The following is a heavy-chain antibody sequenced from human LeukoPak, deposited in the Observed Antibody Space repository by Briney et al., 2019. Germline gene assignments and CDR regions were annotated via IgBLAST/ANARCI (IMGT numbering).Heavy chain of an antibody. D-gene: IGHD3-3*01. CDR1: GFSLSTSGVG. J-gene: IGHJ4*02. CDR3: AHRLARYDFWSGYYTWYFDY. V-gene: IGHV2-5*01. Sequence: SGPTLVKPTQTLTLTCTFSGFSLSTSGVGVGWIRQPPGEALEWLALIYWNDDKRYSPSLKSRLTITKDTSKNQVVLTMTNMDPVDTATYYCAHRLARYDFWSGYYTWYFDYWGQGTLVTVSS. CDR2: IYWNDDK.